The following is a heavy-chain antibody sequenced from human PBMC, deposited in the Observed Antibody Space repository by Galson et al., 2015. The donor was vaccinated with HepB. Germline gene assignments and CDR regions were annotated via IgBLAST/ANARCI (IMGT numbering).Heavy chain of an antibody. CDR3: AHSGDLRRVWGNYYDSSGTLDY. Sequence: PALVKPTQTLTLTCTFSGFSLSTSGVGVGWIRQPPGKALEWLALIYWDDDKRYSPSLKSRLTITKDTSKNQVVLTMTNMDPVDTATYYCAHSGDLRRVWGNYYDSSGTLDYWGQGTLVTVSS. CDR2: IYWDDDK. V-gene: IGHV2-5*02. J-gene: IGHJ4*02. CDR1: GFSLSTSGVG. D-gene: IGHD3-22*01.